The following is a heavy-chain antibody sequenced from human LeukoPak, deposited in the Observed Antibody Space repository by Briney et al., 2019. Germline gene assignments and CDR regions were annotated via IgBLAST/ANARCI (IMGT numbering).Heavy chain of an antibody. V-gene: IGHV3-7*01. J-gene: IGHJ1*01. D-gene: IGHD5/OR15-5a*01. CDR1: GFTFSDYY. CDR2: IKQDGSEK. Sequence: GRSLRLSCAASGFTFSDYYMSWVRLAPGKGLEWVANIKQDGSEKYYVDSVRGRFSISRDNSKNSLYLQMNSLRADDTAVYYCARVITVYNVYEEVAEYFQYWGQGTLVTVSS. CDR3: ARVITVYNVYEEVAEYFQY.